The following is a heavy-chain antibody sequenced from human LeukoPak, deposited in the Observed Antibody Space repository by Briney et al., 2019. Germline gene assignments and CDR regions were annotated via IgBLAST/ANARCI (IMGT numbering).Heavy chain of an antibody. V-gene: IGHV3-74*01. CDR3: TAIRPDY. D-gene: IGHD2-21*02. J-gene: IGHJ4*02. Sequence: GGSLRLSCAASGYTFSTAWMHWVRQAPGKGLVWVARIKSDVSNTDYAASVKGRFTISRDDANNILYLQMNSLRVEDTAVYYCTAIRPDYWGQGTVVTVSS. CDR2: IKSDVSNT. CDR1: GYTFSTAW.